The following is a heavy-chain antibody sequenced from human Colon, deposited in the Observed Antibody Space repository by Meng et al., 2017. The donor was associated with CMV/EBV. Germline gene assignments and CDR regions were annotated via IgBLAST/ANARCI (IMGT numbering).Heavy chain of an antibody. D-gene: IGHD3-3*01. V-gene: IGHV4-61*01. CDR1: GGSVSSGSYY. J-gene: IGHJ3*02. CDR3: ARSHETLDFWSGYTAFDI. CDR2: IYYSGST. Sequence: SETLSLTCTVSGGSVSSGSYYWSWIRQPPGKGLEWIGYIYYSGSTNYNPSLKSRVTISVDTSKNQFSLKLSSVTAADTAVYYCARSHETLDFWSGYTAFDIWGQGTMVTVSS.